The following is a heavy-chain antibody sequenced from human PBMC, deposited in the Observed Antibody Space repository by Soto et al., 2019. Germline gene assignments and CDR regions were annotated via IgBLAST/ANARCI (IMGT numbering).Heavy chain of an antibody. V-gene: IGHV3-33*01. Sequence: GGSLRLSCAASGFTFSSYGMRWVRQAPGKGLEWVAVIWYDGSNKYYADSVKGRFTISRDNSKNTLYLQMNSLRAEDTAVYYCARSIAAREGAFDIWGQGTMVTVSS. J-gene: IGHJ3*02. CDR2: IWYDGSNK. D-gene: IGHD6-6*01. CDR1: GFTFSSYG. CDR3: ARSIAAREGAFDI.